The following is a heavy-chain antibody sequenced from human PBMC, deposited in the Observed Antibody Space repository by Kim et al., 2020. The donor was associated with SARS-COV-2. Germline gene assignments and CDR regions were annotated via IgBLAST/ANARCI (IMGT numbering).Heavy chain of an antibody. J-gene: IGHJ5*02. V-gene: IGHV1-8*01. D-gene: IGHD5-18*01. Sequence: ASAKVSCKASGYTFTSYDINWVRQATGQGLEWMGWMNPNSGNTGYAQKFQGRVTMTRNTSISTAYMELSSLKSEDTAVYYCARGRYGGDWFDPWGQGTLVTVSS. CDR2: MNPNSGNT. CDR1: GYTFTSYD. CDR3: ARGRYGGDWFDP.